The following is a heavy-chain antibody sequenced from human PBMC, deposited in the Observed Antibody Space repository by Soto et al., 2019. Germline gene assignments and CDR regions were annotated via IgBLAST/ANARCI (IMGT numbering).Heavy chain of an antibody. D-gene: IGHD4-17*01. CDR1: GGTFSSYA. Sequence: SVKVSCKASGGTFSSYAISWVRQAPGRGLEWMGGIIPIFGTANYAQKFQGRVTITADESTSTAYMELSSLRSEDTAVYYCATGASLRWDKLNFDYWGQGTLVTVSS. CDR3: ATGASLRWDKLNFDY. CDR2: IIPIFGTA. J-gene: IGHJ4*02. V-gene: IGHV1-69*13.